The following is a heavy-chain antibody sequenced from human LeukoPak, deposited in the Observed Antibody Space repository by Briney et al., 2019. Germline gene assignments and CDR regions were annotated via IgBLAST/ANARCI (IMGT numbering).Heavy chain of an antibody. CDR3: ARGGTTAGYYFDY. J-gene: IGHJ4*02. V-gene: IGHV4-4*07. CDR1: GGSISTYS. D-gene: IGHD1-1*01. CDR2: IYASAST. Sequence: PSETLSLTCTVSGGSISTYSWSWIRQPAGKRLEWIGRIYASASTNYNPSLKSRVTMSVDTSRDPFSLKLNSVTAADTAVYFCARGGTTAGYYFDYWGQGALVTVSS.